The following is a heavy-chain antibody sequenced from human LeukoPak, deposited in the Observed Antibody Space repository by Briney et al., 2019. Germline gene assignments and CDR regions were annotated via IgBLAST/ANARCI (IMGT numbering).Heavy chain of an antibody. CDR1: GFSFSSYW. J-gene: IGHJ6*03. V-gene: IGHV3-7*01. Sequence: GGSLRLSCEGSGFSFSSYWMTWVRQLPGKGPEWVANIRQDESERYFADSVKGRFTISRDNSQNTVSLQVNNLRTEDTALYYCAKTSLSDASGHYYYMDVWGKGTTVTVSS. CDR2: IRQDESER. D-gene: IGHD3-3*01. CDR3: AKTSLSDASGHYYYMDV.